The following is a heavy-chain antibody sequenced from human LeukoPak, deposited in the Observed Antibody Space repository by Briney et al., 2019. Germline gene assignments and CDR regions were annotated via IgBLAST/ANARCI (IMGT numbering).Heavy chain of an antibody. CDR1: AYTFTSYY. D-gene: IGHD2-2*01. Sequence: GASVEVSFSASAYTFTSYYMHWVRQAPGQGLEWMGIINPSGGSTSYAQKFQGRVTMTRDTSTSTVYMELSSLRSEDTAVYYCARDCSSTSCRRDYWGQGTLVTVSS. J-gene: IGHJ4*02. V-gene: IGHV1-46*01. CDR2: INPSGGST. CDR3: ARDCSSTSCRRDY.